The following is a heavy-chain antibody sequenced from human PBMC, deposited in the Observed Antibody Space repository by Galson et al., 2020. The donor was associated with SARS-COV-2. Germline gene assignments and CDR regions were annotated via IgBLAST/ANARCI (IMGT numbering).Heavy chain of an antibody. CDR2: MYPGDSDL. J-gene: IGHJ4*02. CDR1: GYSFSDYW. CDR3: ARAPTSISNPYYFDH. Sequence: GGSLRLSCKGSGYSFSDYWVAWVRQMPGKGLEWMGIMYPGDSDLRYSPSFRGQVIISVDKSTSIAYLQWRSLKASDTAMYYCARAPTSISNPYYFDHWGQGTLVTVSS. D-gene: IGHD2-2*01. V-gene: IGHV5-51*01.